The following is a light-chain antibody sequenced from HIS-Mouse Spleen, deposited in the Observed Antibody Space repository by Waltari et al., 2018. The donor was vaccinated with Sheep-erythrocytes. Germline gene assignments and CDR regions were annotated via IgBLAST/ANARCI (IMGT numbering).Light chain of an antibody. CDR1: KLEDKY. CDR3: QAWDSSTVV. V-gene: IGLV3-1*01. Sequence: YELPQPPSVSVSPGQTASITCSGDKLEDKYACWYHQKPGQSPVLVIYQDSKRPSGIPERFSGSNSGNTATLTISGTQAMDETDYYCQAWDSSTVVFGGGTKLTVL. J-gene: IGLJ2*01. CDR2: QDS.